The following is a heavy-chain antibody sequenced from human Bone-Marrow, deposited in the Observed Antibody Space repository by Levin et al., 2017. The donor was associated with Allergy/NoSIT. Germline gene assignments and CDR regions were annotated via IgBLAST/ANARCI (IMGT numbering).Heavy chain of an antibody. J-gene: IGHJ4*02. CDR3: AKDRDYYYDASGYLQ. D-gene: IGHD3-22*01. CDR1: GFTFSSYG. V-gene: IGHV3-23*01. CDR2: IGGNGRTT. Sequence: GGSLRLSCAASGFTFSSYGLSWVRQAPGKGLEWVSAIGGNGRTTNYADSVKGRFTISRDNSKNIMYLQMNSLRAEDTAVYYCAKDRDYYYDASGYLQWGQGTLVTVSS.